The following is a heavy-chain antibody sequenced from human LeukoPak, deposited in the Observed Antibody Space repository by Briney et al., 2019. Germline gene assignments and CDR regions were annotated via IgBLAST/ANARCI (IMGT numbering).Heavy chain of an antibody. CDR2: IRYDGSNK. Sequence: PGGSLRLSCAASGFTFSSYGMHWVRQAPGKGLEWVAFIRYDGSNKYYADSVKGRFTISRDNSKNTLYLQMNSLRAEDTAVYYCAKDLSSSWLGDAFDIWGQGTMVTVSS. J-gene: IGHJ3*02. D-gene: IGHD6-13*01. CDR3: AKDLSSSWLGDAFDI. CDR1: GFTFSSYG. V-gene: IGHV3-30*02.